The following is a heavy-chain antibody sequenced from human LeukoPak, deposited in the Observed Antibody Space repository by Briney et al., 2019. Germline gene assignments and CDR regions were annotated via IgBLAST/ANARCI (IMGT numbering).Heavy chain of an antibody. CDR2: IYYSGST. Sequence: KSSETLSLTCTVSGYSISTGYYWSWIRPPPGKGLEWIGYIYYSGSTNYNPSPKSRVTISVDTSKNQFSLKLSSVTAADTAVYYCARAEMATIFDYWGQGTLVTVSS. CDR1: GYSISTGYY. D-gene: IGHD5-24*01. CDR3: ARAEMATIFDY. V-gene: IGHV4-61*01. J-gene: IGHJ4*02.